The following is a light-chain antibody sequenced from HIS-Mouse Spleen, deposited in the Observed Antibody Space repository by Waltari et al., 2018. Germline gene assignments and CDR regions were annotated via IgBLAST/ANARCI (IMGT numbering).Light chain of an antibody. V-gene: IGKV1-9*01. J-gene: IGKJ1*01. CDR3: QQLNSYPPT. Sequence: DLQLTQSPSFLSASVGDRVTITCRASPGISSYLAWYQQKPGKAPKLLIYAASTLQSGVPSRFSGSGSGTEFTLTISRLQPEDFATYYCQQLNSYPPTFGQGTKVEIK. CDR2: AAS. CDR1: PGISSY.